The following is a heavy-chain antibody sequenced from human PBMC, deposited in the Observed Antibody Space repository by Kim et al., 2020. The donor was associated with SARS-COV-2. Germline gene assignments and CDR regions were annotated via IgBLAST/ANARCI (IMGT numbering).Heavy chain of an antibody. D-gene: IGHD3-16*02. J-gene: IGHJ4*02. V-gene: IGHV4-4*07. Sequence: YTSGSTNYNPSLQSRVTMSVDMSKNQFSLKLSAVTAADTAVYYCASALGHWGQGTLVTVSS. CDR2: YTSGST. CDR3: ASALGH.